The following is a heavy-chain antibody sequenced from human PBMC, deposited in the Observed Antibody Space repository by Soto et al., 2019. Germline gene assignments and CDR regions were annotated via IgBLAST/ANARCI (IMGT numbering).Heavy chain of an antibody. J-gene: IGHJ6*02. Sequence: GGSLRLSCTASGFTFGDYAMSWVRQAPGKGLEWVGFIRSKAYGGTTEYAESVKGRFTISRDDSKSIAYLQMNSLKTEDTAVYYCTRDRCSSTSCYLYYYYCMDVWGQGTTVTVSS. CDR3: TRDRCSSTSCYLYYYYCMDV. D-gene: IGHD2-2*01. V-gene: IGHV3-49*04. CDR2: IRSKAYGGTT. CDR1: GFTFGDYA.